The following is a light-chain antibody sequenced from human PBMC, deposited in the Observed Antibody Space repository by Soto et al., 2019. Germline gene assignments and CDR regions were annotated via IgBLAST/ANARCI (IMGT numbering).Light chain of an antibody. Sequence: QSALTQPASVSGSPGQSITISCTGTSSDVGNYKYVSWYQQHPGKAPKLMIYDVSNRPSGVSNRFSGSKSVNTASLTISGLQAEDEADYYCSSYTSNSTRVFGTGTELTVL. J-gene: IGLJ1*01. V-gene: IGLV2-14*01. CDR1: SSDVGNYKY. CDR3: SSYTSNSTRV. CDR2: DVS.